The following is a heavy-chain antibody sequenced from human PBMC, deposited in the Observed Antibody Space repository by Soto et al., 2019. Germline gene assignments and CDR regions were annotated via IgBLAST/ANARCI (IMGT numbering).Heavy chain of an antibody. CDR1: GGSLSSYY. V-gene: IGHV4-59*12. CDR3: ARGRGCYLSFDY. CDR2: IYYSGST. D-gene: IGHD6-19*01. Sequence: SETLSLICTVSGGSLSSYYWSWIRQPPGKGLEWIGYIYYSGSTNYNPSLKGRVTISADTSKNQFSLELSSVTAADTAVYYCARGRGCYLSFDYGGQEPPSTVSP. J-gene: IGHJ4*02.